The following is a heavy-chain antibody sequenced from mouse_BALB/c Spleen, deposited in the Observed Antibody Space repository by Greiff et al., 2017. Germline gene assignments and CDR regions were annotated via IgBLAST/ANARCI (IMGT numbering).Heavy chain of an antibody. CDR1: GYAFTNYL. CDR2: INPGSGGT. J-gene: IGHJ3*01. D-gene: IGHD6-1*01. V-gene: IGHV1-54*01. CDR3: APSEAWFAY. Sequence: QVQLPQSGAELVRPGTSVKVSCKASGYAFTNYLIAWVKQRPGQGLEWIGVINPGSGGTNYNEKFKGKATLTADKSSSTAYMQISSLTSDDSAVYCCAPSEAWFAYWGQGTLVTVSA.